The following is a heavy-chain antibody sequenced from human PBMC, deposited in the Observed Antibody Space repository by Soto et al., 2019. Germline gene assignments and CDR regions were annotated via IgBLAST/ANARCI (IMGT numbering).Heavy chain of an antibody. CDR3: ARLRSKTGTTSGYYGMDV. Sequence: GESLKISCKGSGYSFTSYWISWVRQMPGKGLEWMGRIDPSDSYTNYSPSFQGHVTISADKSISTAHLQWSSLKASDTAMYYCARLRSKTGTTSGYYGMDVWGQGTTVTVSS. CDR1: GYSFTSYW. V-gene: IGHV5-10-1*01. CDR2: IDPSDSYT. J-gene: IGHJ6*02. D-gene: IGHD1-7*01.